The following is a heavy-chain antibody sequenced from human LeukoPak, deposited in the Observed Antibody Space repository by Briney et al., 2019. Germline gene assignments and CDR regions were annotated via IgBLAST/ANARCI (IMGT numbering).Heavy chain of an antibody. J-gene: IGHJ5*02. Sequence: ASVKVSCKASGYTFTGYYMHWVRQAPGQGLAWMGWINPNSGGTNYAQKFQGRVTMARDTSISTAYMELSRLRSDDTAVYYCARGPSVTGNWFDPWGQGTLVTVSS. CDR3: ARGPSVTGNWFDP. D-gene: IGHD4-17*01. V-gene: IGHV1-2*02. CDR1: GYTFTGYY. CDR2: INPNSGGT.